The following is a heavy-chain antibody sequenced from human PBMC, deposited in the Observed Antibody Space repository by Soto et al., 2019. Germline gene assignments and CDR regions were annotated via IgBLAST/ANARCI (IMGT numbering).Heavy chain of an antibody. CDR2: INPKSGGT. D-gene: IGHD2-8*01. Sequence: ASVKVSCKPSGYSFTGYHIHWVRQAPGQGLEWLGRINPKSGGTSTAQKFQGWVTMTTDTSISTASMELTRLTSDDTAIYYCARGDSTDCSNGVCSFFYNHDMDVWGQGTTVTVSS. CDR3: ARGDSTDCSNGVCSFFYNHDMDV. V-gene: IGHV1-2*04. J-gene: IGHJ6*02. CDR1: GYSFTGYH.